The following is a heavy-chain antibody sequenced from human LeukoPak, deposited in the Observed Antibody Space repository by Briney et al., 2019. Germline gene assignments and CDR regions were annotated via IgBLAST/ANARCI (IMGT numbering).Heavy chain of an antibody. D-gene: IGHD3-10*01. Sequence: SGGSLRLSCAASGFTVSSNYMSWVRQAPGKGLEWVSVIYSGGSTYYADSVKGRFTISRDNSKNTLYLQMKSLRAEDTAVYYCAREGGTYYYGSGSYYLYGMDVWGKGTTVTVSS. CDR3: AREGGTYYYGSGSYYLYGMDV. J-gene: IGHJ6*04. V-gene: IGHV3-53*01. CDR1: GFTVSSNY. CDR2: IYSGGST.